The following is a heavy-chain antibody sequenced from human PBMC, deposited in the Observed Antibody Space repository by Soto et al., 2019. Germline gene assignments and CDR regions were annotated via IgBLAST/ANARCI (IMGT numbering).Heavy chain of an antibody. J-gene: IGHJ4*02. V-gene: IGHV5-51*01. D-gene: IGHD2-8*01. CDR1: GYSFTSYW. CDR3: ARSLISDNYTNGVCYFDY. Sequence: GESLKISCKGSGYSFTSYWIGWVRQMPGKGLEWMGIIYPGDSDTRYSPSFQGQVTISADKSISTAYLQWSSLKASDTAMYYCARSLISDNYTNGVCYFDYWGQGTLVTVSS. CDR2: IYPGDSDT.